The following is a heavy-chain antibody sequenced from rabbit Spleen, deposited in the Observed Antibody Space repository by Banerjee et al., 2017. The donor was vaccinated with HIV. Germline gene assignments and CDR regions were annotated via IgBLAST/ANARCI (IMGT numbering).Heavy chain of an antibody. Sequence: QEQLEESGGGLVKPEGSLTLTCTASGFSFTNKDVMCWVRQAPGKGLEWIGCINTITGKTVYATWAKGRFTISRASSTTVFLQMTSLTVADTATYFCARVSETSGWGEDLWGPGTLVTVS. J-gene: IGHJ4*01. CDR2: INTITGKT. CDR1: GFSFTNKDV. CDR3: ARVSETSGWGEDL. D-gene: IGHD4-1*01. V-gene: IGHV1S45*01.